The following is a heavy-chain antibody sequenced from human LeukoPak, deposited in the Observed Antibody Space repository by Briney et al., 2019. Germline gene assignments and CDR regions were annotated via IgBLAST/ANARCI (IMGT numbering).Heavy chain of an antibody. CDR2: IWYDGSNK. CDR3: ARDRPVLWFDP. V-gene: IGHV3-33*01. Sequence: GGSLRLSCVASGFTFNFGMHWVRQAPGKGLEWVAVIWYDGSNKYYADSVKGRFAISRDDSKNTLYLQMNSLRVEDTAVYYCARDRPVLWFDPWGQGTLVTVSS. J-gene: IGHJ5*02. D-gene: IGHD3-10*02. CDR1: GFTFNFG.